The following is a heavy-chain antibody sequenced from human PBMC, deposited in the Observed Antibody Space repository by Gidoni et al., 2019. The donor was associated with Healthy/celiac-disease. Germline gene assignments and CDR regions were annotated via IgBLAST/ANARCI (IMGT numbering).Heavy chain of an antibody. CDR3: ARGKVVVAAHPTNWFDP. CDR1: GGTFSSYA. Sequence: QVQLVQSGAEVKKPGSSVKVSCKASGGTFSSYAISWVRQAPGQGLEWMGGIIPIFGTANYAQKFQGRVTITADESTSTAYMELSSLRSEDTAVYYCARGKVVVAAHPTNWFDPWGQGTLVTVSS. V-gene: IGHV1-69*01. J-gene: IGHJ5*02. CDR2: IIPIFGTA. D-gene: IGHD2-15*01.